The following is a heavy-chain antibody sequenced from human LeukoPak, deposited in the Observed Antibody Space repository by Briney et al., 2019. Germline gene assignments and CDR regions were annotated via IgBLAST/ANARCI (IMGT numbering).Heavy chain of an antibody. CDR1: GYTFTSYA. Sequence: ASVKVSCKASGYTFTSYAMHWVRQAPGQRLEWMGWINAGNGNTKYSQKFQGRVTITRDTSASTAYMELSSLRSEDTAVYYCARDNAREQWPGRFDYWGQGTLVTVSS. D-gene: IGHD6-19*01. CDR2: INAGNGNT. J-gene: IGHJ4*02. CDR3: ARDNAREQWPGRFDY. V-gene: IGHV1-3*01.